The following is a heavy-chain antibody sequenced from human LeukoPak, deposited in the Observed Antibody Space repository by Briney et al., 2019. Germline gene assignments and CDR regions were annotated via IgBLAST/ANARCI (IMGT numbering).Heavy chain of an antibody. CDR1: GYCFTSYW. CDR3: ARLYSSSWYPVGYYYYYYMDV. CDR2: IYPGDSDT. Sequence: GESLKISCKGSGYCFTSYWIGWVRQMPGKGLEWMGIIYPGDSDTRYSPSFQGQVTISADKSISTAYLQWSSLKASDIAMYYCARLYSSSWYPVGYYYYYYMDVWGKGTTVTVSS. D-gene: IGHD6-13*01. J-gene: IGHJ6*03. V-gene: IGHV5-51*01.